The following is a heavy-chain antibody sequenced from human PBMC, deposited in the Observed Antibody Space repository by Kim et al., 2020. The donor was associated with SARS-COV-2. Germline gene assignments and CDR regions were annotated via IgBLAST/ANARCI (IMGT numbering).Heavy chain of an antibody. CDR2: IYPGDSDT. CDR3: ARRTAMVTLGYYYYGMDV. J-gene: IGHJ6*02. D-gene: IGHD5-18*01. Sequence: GESLKISCKGSGYSFTSYWIGWVRQMPGKGLEWMGIIYPGDSDTRYSPSFQGQVTISADKSISTAYLQWSSLKASDTAMYYCARRTAMVTLGYYYYGMDVWGQGTTVTVSS. V-gene: IGHV5-51*01. CDR1: GYSFTSYW.